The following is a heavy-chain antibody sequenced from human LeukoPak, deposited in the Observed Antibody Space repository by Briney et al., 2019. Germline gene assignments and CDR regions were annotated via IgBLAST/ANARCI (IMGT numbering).Heavy chain of an antibody. CDR1: GFTFSAYA. D-gene: IGHD6-19*01. J-gene: IGHJ4*02. CDR2: ISNNGGSS. V-gene: IGHV3-64*04. Sequence: GGSLRLSCSASGFTFSAYAMYWVRQAPGKGLEYVSGISNNGGSSFYADSVKGRFTISRDNAKNSLYLQMNSLGAEDTAVYYCARTIREQWLTIDYWGQGTLVTFSS. CDR3: ARTIREQWLTIDY.